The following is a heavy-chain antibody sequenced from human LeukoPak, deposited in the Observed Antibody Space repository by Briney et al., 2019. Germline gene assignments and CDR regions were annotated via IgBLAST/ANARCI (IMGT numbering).Heavy chain of an antibody. V-gene: IGHV3-49*04. CDR3: TSSYDYGDRGHY. J-gene: IGHJ4*02. D-gene: IGHD4-17*01. Sequence: GGSLRLSCTASGFTFGDYAMSRVRQAPGKGLEWVGFIRSKAYGGTTEYAASVKGRFTISRDDSKSIAYLQMNSLKTEDTAVYYCTSSYDYGDRGHYWGQGTLVTVSS. CDR2: IRSKAYGGTT. CDR1: GFTFGDYA.